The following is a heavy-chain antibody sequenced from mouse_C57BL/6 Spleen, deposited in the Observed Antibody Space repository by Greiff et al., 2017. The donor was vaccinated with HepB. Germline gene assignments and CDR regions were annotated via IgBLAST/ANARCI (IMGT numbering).Heavy chain of an antibody. CDR3: APTTVVASYWYFDV. D-gene: IGHD1-1*01. Sequence: VTLKESGAELVKPGASVKLSCTASGFNIKDYYMHWVKQRTEQGLEWIGRIDPEDGETKYAPKFQGKATITADTSSNTAYLQLSSLTSEDTAVYYCAPTTVVASYWYFDVWGTGTTVTVSS. CDR2: IDPEDGET. J-gene: IGHJ1*03. CDR1: GFNIKDYY. V-gene: IGHV14-2*01.